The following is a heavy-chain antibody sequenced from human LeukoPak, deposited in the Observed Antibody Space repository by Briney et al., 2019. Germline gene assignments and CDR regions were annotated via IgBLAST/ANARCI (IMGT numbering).Heavy chain of an antibody. CDR1: GYTFTSYG. Sequence: ASVKVSCKASGYTFTSYGISWVRQAPGQGLEWMGWISAYNGNTNYAQKLQGRVTMTTDTSTSTAYMELRSLRSDDTAVYYCARGTDCRGGDNCYSPSAFDIWGQGTMVTVSS. CDR2: ISAYNGNT. J-gene: IGHJ3*02. D-gene: IGHD2-15*01. CDR3: ARGTDCRGGDNCYSPSAFDI. V-gene: IGHV1-18*01.